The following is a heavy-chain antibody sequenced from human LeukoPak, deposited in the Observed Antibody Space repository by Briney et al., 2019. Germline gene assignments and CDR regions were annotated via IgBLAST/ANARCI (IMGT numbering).Heavy chain of an antibody. CDR2: ISGSGGST. J-gene: IGHJ6*03. CDR1: GFTFSIYA. CDR3: AKSFNTYLRSHMEV. Sequence: GGSLRLSCAASGFTFSIYAMSWVRQAPGKGLEWVSAISGSGGSTYYADSVKGRFTISRDNSKNTLYLQMNSLRAEDTAVYYCAKSFNTYLRSHMEVWGKGTTVTVSS. V-gene: IGHV3-23*01. D-gene: IGHD3-3*01.